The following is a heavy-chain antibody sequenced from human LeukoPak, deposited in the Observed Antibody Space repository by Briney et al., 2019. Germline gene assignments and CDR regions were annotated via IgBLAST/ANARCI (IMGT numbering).Heavy chain of an antibody. J-gene: IGHJ6*02. D-gene: IGHD6-19*01. V-gene: IGHV4-61*01. CDR2: VSYSGST. CDR1: VGSVSSGCYY. CDR3: ARDPKSAVGYYYYGMEV. Sequence: PSETLSLTCNVSVGSVSSGCYYWNWIRQTPGRGLEWIGHVSYSGSTNYNPSLKCRVTISLDTSKNQFSLKLSSMTAADTAVYFCARDPKSAVGYYYYGMEVWGQGTTVTVSS.